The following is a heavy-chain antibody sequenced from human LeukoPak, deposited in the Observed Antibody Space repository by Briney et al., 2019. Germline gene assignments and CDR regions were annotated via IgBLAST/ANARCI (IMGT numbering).Heavy chain of an antibody. J-gene: IGHJ4*02. Sequence: GASLKISCKGPGYSFTNYWIGWVRQMPGKGLEWMGIIYPGDSDTRYSPSFQGQVIISADKSISTAYLQWSSLKSSDTAIYYCARRLRSPPDYWGQGTLVTVSS. CDR2: IYPGDSDT. D-gene: IGHD3-10*01. V-gene: IGHV5-51*01. CDR3: ARRLRSPPDY. CDR1: GYSFTNYW.